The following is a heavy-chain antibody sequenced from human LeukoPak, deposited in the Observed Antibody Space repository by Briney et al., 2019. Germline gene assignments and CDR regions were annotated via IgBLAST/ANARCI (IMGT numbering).Heavy chain of an antibody. V-gene: IGHV3-74*01. CDR2: IYSNGSRT. D-gene: IGHD1-26*01. J-gene: IGHJ3*02. Sequence: GGSLRLSCAASGFTFSSYWMHWVRHGPGKGLVWVSRIYSNGSRTTYADSVKGRFTISGDNAKNTLYLQMNSLRAEDTAVYYCARSGRGGAFDIWGHGTMVTGSS. CDR1: GFTFSSYW. CDR3: ARSGRGGAFDI.